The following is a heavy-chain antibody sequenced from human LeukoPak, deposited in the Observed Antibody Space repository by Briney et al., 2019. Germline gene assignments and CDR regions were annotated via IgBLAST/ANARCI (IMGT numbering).Heavy chain of an antibody. CDR1: GFTFSSYW. CDR2: IYYSGST. D-gene: IGHD6-13*01. V-gene: IGHV4-39*07. CDR3: ASSYTAGTWFDY. Sequence: GSLRLSCAASGFTFSSYWMSWIRQPPGKGPEWIGSIYYSGSTNYNPSLKSRVTISVDTSKNQFSLKLSSVTAADTAVYYCASSYTAGTWFDYWGQGTLVTVSS. J-gene: IGHJ4*02.